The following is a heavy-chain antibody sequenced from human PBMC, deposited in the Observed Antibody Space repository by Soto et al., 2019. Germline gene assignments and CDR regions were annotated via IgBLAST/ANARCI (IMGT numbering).Heavy chain of an antibody. CDR3: ARDAPPEDY. CDR2: ISAYNGNT. J-gene: IGHJ4*02. Sequence: QVQLVQSGAEVKKPGASVKVSCKASGYTFTSYAISWVRQAPGQGLEWMGGISAYNGNTNYAQKLKGRATMTTATSTSTADLELRSLRSDDTAVYYCARDAPPEDYWGQGTLVTVSS. CDR1: GYTFTSYA. V-gene: IGHV1-18*01.